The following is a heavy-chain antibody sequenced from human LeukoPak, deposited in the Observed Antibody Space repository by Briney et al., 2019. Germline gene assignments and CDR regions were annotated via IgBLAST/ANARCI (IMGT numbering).Heavy chain of an antibody. CDR3: ATYVSSGLLDF. D-gene: IGHD3-22*01. V-gene: IGHV1-24*01. Sequence: ASVKVSCKVSGYKLTELSIHWVREAPGKGLEWVGGFDPADEKTIYAQKFQGRVTMTEDTSTDTAYMELSSLRSEDTALYYCATYVSSGLLDFWGQGTLVTVSS. CDR1: GYKLTELS. CDR2: FDPADEKT. J-gene: IGHJ4*02.